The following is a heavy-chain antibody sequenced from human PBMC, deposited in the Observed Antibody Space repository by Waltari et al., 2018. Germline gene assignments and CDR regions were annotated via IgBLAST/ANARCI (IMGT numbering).Heavy chain of an antibody. Sequence: EVQLVESGGGLVQPGRSLRLSCAASGFTFDDYAMHWVRQAPGKGLEWVSGISWNSGSIGYADSVKGRFTISRDNAKNTVYLQMKSLRVEDTAVYYCARMARKTYSSPVAGRDYYYGMDVWGLGTTVTVSS. V-gene: IGHV3-9*01. J-gene: IGHJ6*02. D-gene: IGHD6-13*01. CDR1: GFTFDDYA. CDR2: ISWNSGSI. CDR3: ARMARKTYSSPVAGRDYYYGMDV.